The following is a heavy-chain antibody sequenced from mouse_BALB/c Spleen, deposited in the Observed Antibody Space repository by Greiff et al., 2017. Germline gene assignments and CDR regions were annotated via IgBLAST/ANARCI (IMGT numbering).Heavy chain of an antibody. CDR2: IYPGNVNT. Sequence: QVQLKESGPELVKPGASVRISCKASGYTFTSYYIHWVKQRPGQGLEWIGWIYPGNVNTKYNEKFKGKATLTADKSSSTAYMQLSSLTSEDSAVYFCARLGDWVYFDYWGQGTTLTVSS. CDR1: GYTFTSYY. D-gene: IGHD2-13*01. CDR3: ARLGDWVYFDY. J-gene: IGHJ2*01. V-gene: IGHV1S56*01.